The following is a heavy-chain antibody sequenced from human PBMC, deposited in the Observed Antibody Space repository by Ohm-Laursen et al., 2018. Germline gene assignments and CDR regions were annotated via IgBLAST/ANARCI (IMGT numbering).Heavy chain of an antibody. V-gene: IGHV3-11*04. Sequence: GSLRLSCSASGFTFSDYYMSWIRQAPGKGLEWVLYISSSGSTIYSADSVTGRFTISRDNAKNSLYLQMNSLRAEDTAVYYCARNAAPRGGSSSAGTYYYGLDVWGQGTTVTVSS. CDR1: GFTFSDYY. D-gene: IGHD6-6*01. CDR2: ISSSGSTI. J-gene: IGHJ6*02. CDR3: ARNAAPRGGSSSAGTYYYGLDV.